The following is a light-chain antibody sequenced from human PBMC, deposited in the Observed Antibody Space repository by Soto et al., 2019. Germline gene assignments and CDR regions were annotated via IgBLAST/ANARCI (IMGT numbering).Light chain of an antibody. V-gene: IGKV3-20*01. CDR1: QSVSYNC. J-gene: IGKJ3*01. CDR3: QQYGDSPFT. Sequence: EIVLTQSPGTLSFSPGERVTLTCRASQSVSYNCLAWYQQKPGQAPRLLIYGVSSRATGIPDRFSGNGSGTDFTLTISRLEPEDFAVYYCQQYGDSPFTFGPGTNVDLK. CDR2: GVS.